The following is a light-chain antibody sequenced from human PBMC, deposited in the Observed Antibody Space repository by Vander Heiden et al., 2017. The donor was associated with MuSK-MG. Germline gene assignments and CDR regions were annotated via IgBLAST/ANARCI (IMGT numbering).Light chain of an antibody. CDR2: AAP. V-gene: IGKV1-39*01. CDR3: QHNDCTLRLT. Sequence: DIQMTQSPSSLSASVGDRVTITCRACQSIRSYLHWSQQTSGKSPKLLIYAAPSWQRGPPSSLSHSGCGRDFTLTISMQHPEDFASYYCQHNDCTLRLTFGGGTKVEIK. J-gene: IGKJ4*01. CDR1: QSIRSY.